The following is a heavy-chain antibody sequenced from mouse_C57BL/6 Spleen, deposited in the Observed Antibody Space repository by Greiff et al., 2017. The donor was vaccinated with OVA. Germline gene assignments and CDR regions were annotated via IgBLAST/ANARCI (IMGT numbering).Heavy chain of an antibody. V-gene: IGHV1-81*01. Sequence: QVRLKQSGAELARPGASVKLSCKASGYTFTSYGISWVKQRTGQGLEWIGEIYPRSGNTYYNEKFKGKATLTADKSSSTAYMELRSLTSEDSAVYFCARKGDSAWYFDVWGTGTTVTVSS. CDR3: ARKGDSAWYFDV. J-gene: IGHJ1*03. CDR1: GYTFTSYG. CDR2: IYPRSGNT. D-gene: IGHD2-12*01.